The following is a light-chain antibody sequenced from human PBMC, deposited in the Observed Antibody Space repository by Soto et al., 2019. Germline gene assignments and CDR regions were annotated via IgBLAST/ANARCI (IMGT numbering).Light chain of an antibody. CDR2: DVT. CDR1: SSDVGTYDY. J-gene: IGLJ1*01. CDR3: SSYTSSMTNV. Sequence: QSVLTQPASVSGSPGQSIAISCTGTSSDVGTYDYVSWYQQYPDKAPKLILYDVTHRPSGVSNRFSGSKSGNTASLTISGLQAADETDYFCSSYTSSMTNVFGSGAKVTVL. V-gene: IGLV2-14*01.